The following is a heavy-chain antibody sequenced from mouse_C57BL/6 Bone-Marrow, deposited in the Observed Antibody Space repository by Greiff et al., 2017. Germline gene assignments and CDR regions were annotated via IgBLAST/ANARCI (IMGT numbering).Heavy chain of an antibody. CDR3: TTGGYLDY. D-gene: IGHD1-1*02. J-gene: IGHJ2*01. Sequence: EVQLQQSGAELVRPGASVKLSCTASGFNIKDDYMHWVKQRPEQGLEWIGWIDPENGDTEYASKFQGKATITADTSSNTAYLQLRSLTSEDTAVYYCTTGGYLDYWGQGTTLTVSS. CDR1: GFNIKDDY. V-gene: IGHV14-4*01. CDR2: IDPENGDT.